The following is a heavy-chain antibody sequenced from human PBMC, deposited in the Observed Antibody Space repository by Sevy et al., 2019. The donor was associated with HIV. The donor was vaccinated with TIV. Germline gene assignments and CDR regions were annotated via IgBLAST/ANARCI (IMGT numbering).Heavy chain of an antibody. V-gene: IGHV3-53*01. CDR3: ARMITMVRGVMKYYYYYGMDV. J-gene: IGHJ6*02. CDR1: GFTVSSNY. D-gene: IGHD3-10*01. Sequence: GGSLRLSCAASGFTVSSNYMSWVRQAPGKGLERVSVIYSGGSTYYADSMKGRFTISRDNSKNTLYLQMNSLRAEDTAVYYCARMITMVRGVMKYYYYYGMDVWGQGTTVTVSS. CDR2: IYSGGST.